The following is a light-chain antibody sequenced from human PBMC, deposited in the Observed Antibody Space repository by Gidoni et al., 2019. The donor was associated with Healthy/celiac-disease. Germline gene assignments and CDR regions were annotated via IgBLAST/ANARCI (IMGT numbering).Light chain of an antibody. J-gene: IGLJ3*02. CDR2: EDN. CDR3: QSYRV. V-gene: IGLV6-57*01. CDR1: SGSIASNY. Sequence: NFLLTQPHSVSESPGKTVTISCTRSSGSIASNYVQWYQQRPGSSPTTVIYEDNQRPSGVPDRFSGPIDSSSNSASLTISGLKTEDEADYYCQSYRVFGGGTKLTVL.